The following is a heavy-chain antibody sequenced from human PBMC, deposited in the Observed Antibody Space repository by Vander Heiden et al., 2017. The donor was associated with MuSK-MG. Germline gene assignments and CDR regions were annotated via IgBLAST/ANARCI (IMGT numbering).Heavy chain of an antibody. D-gene: IGHD1-26*01. CDR3: TRGIYPYSGSPADAFDI. CDR2: IRAKRYGGTT. V-gene: IGHV3-49*04. J-gene: IGHJ3*02. CDR1: VFTFGDCA. Sequence: EVQLVESGGGLVQAGRSLRLSCSASVFTFGDCAVGWVRQAPGKGLEWVGFIRAKRYGGTTEYAASVKGRFTISRDDSERIAYLQMNSLKTDDTAVYYCTRGIYPYSGSPADAFDIWGQGTMVTVSS.